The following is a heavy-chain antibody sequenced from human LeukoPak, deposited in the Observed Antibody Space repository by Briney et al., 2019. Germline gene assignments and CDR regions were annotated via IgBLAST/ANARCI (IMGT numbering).Heavy chain of an antibody. Sequence: PGGSLRLSCAASGFTVISNYMSWVRQAPGKGLEWVSVIYSGGNTYYADSVEGRFTISRDNSKNTLYLQMKTLKAEDTAVYYCARSDSNYVGGWFDPWGQGTLVTVSS. CDR2: IYSGGNT. J-gene: IGHJ5*02. CDR3: ARSDSNYVGGWFDP. D-gene: IGHD4-11*01. V-gene: IGHV3-53*01. CDR1: GFTVISNY.